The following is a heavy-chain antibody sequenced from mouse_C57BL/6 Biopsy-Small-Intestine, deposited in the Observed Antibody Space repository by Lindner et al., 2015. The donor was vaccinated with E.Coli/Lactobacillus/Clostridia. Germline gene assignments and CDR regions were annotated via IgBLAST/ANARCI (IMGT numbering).Heavy chain of an antibody. Sequence: VQLQESGAEMVRPGASVKLSCKASGYTFTSYWMHWVKQRPGQGLEWIGKIDPSDSETHYNQKFKDKATLTVDKSSSTAYMQLNSLTSEDSAVYYCARHYYSNLEHSDYWGQGTTLTVSS. V-gene: IGHV1-52*01. CDR3: ARHYYSNLEHSDY. CDR2: IDPSDSET. CDR1: GYTFTSYW. J-gene: IGHJ2*01. D-gene: IGHD2-5*01.